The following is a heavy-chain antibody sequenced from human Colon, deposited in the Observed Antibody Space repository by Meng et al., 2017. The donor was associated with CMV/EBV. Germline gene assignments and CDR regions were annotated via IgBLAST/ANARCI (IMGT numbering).Heavy chain of an antibody. V-gene: IGHV3-53*01. CDR3: ARDWTRGYCTNGVCYTIYYYGMDV. CDR2: IYSGGST. Sequence: GESLKISCAASGFTVSSNYMSWVRQAPGKGLEWVSVIYSGGSTYYADSVKGRFTISRDNAKNSLYLQMNSLRAEDTAVYYCARDWTRGYCTNGVCYTIYYYGMDVWGQGTTVTVSS. CDR1: GFTVSSNY. J-gene: IGHJ6*02. D-gene: IGHD2-8*01.